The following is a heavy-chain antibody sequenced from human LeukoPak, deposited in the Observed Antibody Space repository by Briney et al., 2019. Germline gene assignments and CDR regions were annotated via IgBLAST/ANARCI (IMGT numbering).Heavy chain of an antibody. Sequence: ASVKVFCKASGYTFTSYDINWVRQATGQGLEWMGWMNPNSGNTGYAQKFQGRVTMTRNTSISTAYMELSSLRSEDTAVYYCATAAAATNWYNWFDPWGQGTLVTVSS. D-gene: IGHD1-1*01. J-gene: IGHJ5*02. CDR3: ATAAAATNWYNWFDP. CDR2: MNPNSGNT. CDR1: GYTFTSYD. V-gene: IGHV1-8*01.